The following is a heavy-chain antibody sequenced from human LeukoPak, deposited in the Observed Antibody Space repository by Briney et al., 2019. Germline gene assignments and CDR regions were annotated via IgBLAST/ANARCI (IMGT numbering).Heavy chain of an antibody. D-gene: IGHD1-26*01. V-gene: IGHV1-24*01. CDR2: FDPEDGET. J-gene: IGHJ4*02. Sequence: GASVKVSCKVSGYTLTELSMHWVRQAPGKGLEWMGGFDPEDGETIYAQKFQGRVTMTEGTSTGTAYMELSGLRSEDTAVYYCATSRELLPAGYFDYWGQGTLVTVSS. CDR3: ATSRELLPAGYFDY. CDR1: GYTLTELS.